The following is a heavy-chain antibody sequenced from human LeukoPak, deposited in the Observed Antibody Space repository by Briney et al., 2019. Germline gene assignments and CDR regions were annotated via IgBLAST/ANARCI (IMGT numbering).Heavy chain of an antibody. Sequence: GGSLRLSCAASGFPFDDYGMHWVRQAPGKGLEWVSLISWDGGNTFYTDSVKGRFTISRDNSKTSLYLQMNSLRAEDSALYYCAKDRGNYGFGGIDYWGQGTLVTVSS. CDR3: AKDRGNYGFGGIDY. CDR2: ISWDGGNT. J-gene: IGHJ4*02. CDR1: GFPFDDYG. V-gene: IGHV3-43D*04. D-gene: IGHD3-10*01.